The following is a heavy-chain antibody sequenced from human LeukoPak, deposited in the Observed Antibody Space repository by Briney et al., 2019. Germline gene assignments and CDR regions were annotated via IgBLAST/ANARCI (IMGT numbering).Heavy chain of an antibody. CDR1: GGSISSYY. CDR2: IYYSGST. Sequence: SETLSLTCTVPGGSISSYYWSWIRQPPGKGLEWIGYIYYSGSTNYNPSLKSRVTISVDTSKNQFSLKLSSVTAADTAVYYCAGTVLDAFDIWGQGTMVTVS. J-gene: IGHJ3*02. V-gene: IGHV4-59*01. CDR3: AGTVLDAFDI. D-gene: IGHD4-17*01.